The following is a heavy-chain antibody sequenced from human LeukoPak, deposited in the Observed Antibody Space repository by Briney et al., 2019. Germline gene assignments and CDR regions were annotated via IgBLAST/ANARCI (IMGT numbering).Heavy chain of an antibody. J-gene: IGHJ3*02. CDR3: ARGGITGTTRGPTRLNDAFDI. CDR1: GYTFTGYY. D-gene: IGHD1-20*01. Sequence: ASVKVSCKASGYTFTGYYMHWVRQAPGQGLEWMGIINPSGGSTSYAQKFQGRVTMTRDTSTSTVYMELSRLRSDDTAVYYCARGGITGTTRGPTRLNDAFDIWGQGTMVTVSS. V-gene: IGHV1-46*01. CDR2: INPSGGST.